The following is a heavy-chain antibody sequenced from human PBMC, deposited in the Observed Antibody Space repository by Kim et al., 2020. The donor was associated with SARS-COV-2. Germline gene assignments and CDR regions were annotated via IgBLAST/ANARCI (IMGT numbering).Heavy chain of an antibody. CDR1: GFTFSSYS. J-gene: IGHJ4*02. Sequence: GGSLRLSCAASGFTFSSYSMNWVRQAPGKGLEWVSSISSSSSYIYYADSVKGRFTISRDNAKNSLYLQMNSLRAEDTAVYYCARDLMVRGVGELDYWGGGGVVTVSS. CDR3: ARDLMVRGVGELDY. CDR2: ISSSSSYI. V-gene: IGHV3-21*04. D-gene: IGHD3-10*01.